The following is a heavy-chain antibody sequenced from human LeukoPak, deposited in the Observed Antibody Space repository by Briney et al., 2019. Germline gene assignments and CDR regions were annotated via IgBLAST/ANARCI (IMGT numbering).Heavy chain of an antibody. D-gene: IGHD3-10*01. CDR2: IKSKSAGGTT. J-gene: IGHJ4*02. Sequence: GGSLRLSCAASGFTVSDAWMSWVRQAPGKGLEWVGRIKSKSAGGTTDYAAPVKGRFTISRDDLRNTLYLQMNSLNIEDTAVYYCTTGDSGTYYSLWYWGQGTLVTVSS. CDR3: TTGDSGTYYSLWY. V-gene: IGHV3-15*01. CDR1: GFTVSDAW.